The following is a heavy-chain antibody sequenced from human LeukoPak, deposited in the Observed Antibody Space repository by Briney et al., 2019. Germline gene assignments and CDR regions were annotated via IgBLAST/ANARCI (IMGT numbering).Heavy chain of an antibody. Sequence: GGSLRLSCAASGFTFSSYAMSWVRQAPGKGLEWVSAISGRGGSTYYADSVKGRFIISRDNSMNTLFLQMNSLRAEDTAIYYCAKTNYKRTILVWFGEFLLDDNWGQGALVTVSS. CDR1: GFTFSSYA. J-gene: IGHJ4*02. V-gene: IGHV3-23*01. D-gene: IGHD3-10*01. CDR3: AKTNYKRTILVWFGEFLLDDN. CDR2: ISGRGGST.